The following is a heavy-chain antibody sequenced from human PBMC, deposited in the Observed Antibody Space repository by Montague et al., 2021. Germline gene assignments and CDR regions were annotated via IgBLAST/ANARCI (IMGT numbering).Heavy chain of an antibody. Sequence: SLRLSCAASGLTFGSSAMSWVRQAPGKGLEWVSSIGDSGCNTYYADSVKGRFTVSRDNSKNTLYLQMNSLSPEDTAVYYCAKRMAIYKQLYYFDYWGQGALVTVSS. CDR2: IGDSGCNT. CDR1: GLTFGSSA. D-gene: IGHD5-24*01. J-gene: IGHJ4*02. CDR3: AKRMAIYKQLYYFDY. V-gene: IGHV3-23*01.